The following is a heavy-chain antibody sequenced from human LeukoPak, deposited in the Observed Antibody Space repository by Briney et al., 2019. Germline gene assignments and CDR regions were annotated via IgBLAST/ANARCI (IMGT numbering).Heavy chain of an antibody. CDR2: ISVSDSTI. CDR1: GFAFRSYE. Sequence: GGSLRLSCAASGFAFRSYEMNWVRQAPGRGLEWVSYISVSDSTIYYADSVKDRFTISRDNAKNSLYLQMNSLRAEDTAVYYCARGNTYFDYWGQGTLVTVSS. D-gene: IGHD2-21*01. V-gene: IGHV3-48*03. J-gene: IGHJ4*02. CDR3: ARGNTYFDY.